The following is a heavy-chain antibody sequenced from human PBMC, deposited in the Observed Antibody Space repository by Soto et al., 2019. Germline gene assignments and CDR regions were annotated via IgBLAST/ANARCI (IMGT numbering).Heavy chain of an antibody. Sequence: GGSLRLSCAASGFSLRDYGMHWVRQAPGKGLEYVAAVSDDGSEQYYADSVRGRFTISRDNSKNTVYPQLDSLTTGDTAVYYCARDFSYYYYGMDVWGQGTTVTVSS. V-gene: IGHV3-30*17. CDR3: ARDFSYYYYGMDV. J-gene: IGHJ6*02. CDR1: GFSLRDYG. CDR2: VSDDGSEQ.